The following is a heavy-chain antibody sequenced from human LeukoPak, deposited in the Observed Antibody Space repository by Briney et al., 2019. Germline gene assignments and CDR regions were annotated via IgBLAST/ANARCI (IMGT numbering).Heavy chain of an antibody. J-gene: IGHJ6*02. V-gene: IGHV3-23*01. CDR1: GFTLSSYV. CDR2: ISGGGGYT. D-gene: IGHD2-2*01. Sequence: GGSLRLSCAASGFTLSSYVMGWVRQAPGKGLEWVSLISGGGGYTYYADSVKGRFTISRDNSKNALYMELNSLRVEDTAVYYCARGDCSSSSCSGFYGMDVWGQGTTVTVSS. CDR3: ARGDCSSSSCSGFYGMDV.